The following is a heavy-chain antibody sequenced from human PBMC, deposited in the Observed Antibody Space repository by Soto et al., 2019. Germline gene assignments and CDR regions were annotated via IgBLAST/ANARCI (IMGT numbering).Heavy chain of an antibody. V-gene: IGHV4-31*03. CDR2: IYYSGST. CDR3: AREGMVYGDGGWFDP. Sequence: PSETLSLTCTVSGGSISSGGYYWSWIRQHPGKGLEWIGYIYYSGSTYYNPSLKSRVTISVDTSKNQFSLKLSSVTAADTAVYYCAREGMVYGDGGWFDPWGQGTLVIVSS. D-gene: IGHD2-8*01. CDR1: GGSISSGGYY. J-gene: IGHJ5*02.